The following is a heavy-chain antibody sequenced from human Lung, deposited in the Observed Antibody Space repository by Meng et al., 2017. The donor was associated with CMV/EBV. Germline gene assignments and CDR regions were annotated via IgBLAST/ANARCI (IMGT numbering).Heavy chain of an antibody. Sequence: VRVLQPGSELKKPGASVAVSCKASGYTFINYAMNWVRQSPGQGLEWMGWINTNTGNPTYAQGFTRRFVFSLDTSFRTAYLQISSLKAEDTAVYYCARVAPSGYRYFDYWGQGTLVTVSS. CDR2: INTNTGNP. CDR1: GYTFINYA. D-gene: IGHD3-3*01. V-gene: IGHV7-4-1*02. J-gene: IGHJ4*02. CDR3: ARVAPSGYRYFDY.